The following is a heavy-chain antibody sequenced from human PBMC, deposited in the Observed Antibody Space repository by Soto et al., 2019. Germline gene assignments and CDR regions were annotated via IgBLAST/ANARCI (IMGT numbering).Heavy chain of an antibody. Sequence: GGSLRLSCAASGFTFSSYAMSWVRQAPGKGLEWVSTISGSGGGTYYADSMKGRFTISRDNSKNTLYLQMYSLRVEDTAVYYCARESDHWGQGTLVTVAS. CDR3: ARESDH. CDR1: GFTFSSYA. CDR2: ISGSGGGT. V-gene: IGHV3-23*01. J-gene: IGHJ4*02.